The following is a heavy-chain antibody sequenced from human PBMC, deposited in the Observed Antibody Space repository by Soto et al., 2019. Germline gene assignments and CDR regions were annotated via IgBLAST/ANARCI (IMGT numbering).Heavy chain of an antibody. CDR3: VRQTNFHGNIRFFDY. D-gene: IGHD4-17*01. J-gene: IGHJ4*02. CDR1: GGPIYSSSYS. Sequence: QVQLQESGPGLVKPSETLSLTCVVSGGPIYSSSYSWGWIRQAPGKGLGWIGSIYYSGSTYYNPSLKSRVTISVDTPKSQFSLKLTSVTAADTAVYYCVRQTNFHGNIRFFDYWGQGTLVTVSS. V-gene: IGHV4-39*01. CDR2: IYYSGST.